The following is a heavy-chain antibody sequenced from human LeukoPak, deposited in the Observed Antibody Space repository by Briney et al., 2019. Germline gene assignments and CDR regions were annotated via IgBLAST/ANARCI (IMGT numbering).Heavy chain of an antibody. J-gene: IGHJ4*02. D-gene: IGHD6-6*01. CDR1: GGSISSYY. CDR3: ARTPLEYSSSGYDYYFDY. CDR2: IYTSGST. V-gene: IGHV4-4*07. Sequence: PSETLSLTCTVSGGSISSYYWSWIRQPAGKGLEWIGRIYTSGSTNYNPSLKSRVTISVDTSKNQFSLKLSSVTAADTAVYYCARTPLEYSSSGYDYYFDYWGQGTLVTVSS.